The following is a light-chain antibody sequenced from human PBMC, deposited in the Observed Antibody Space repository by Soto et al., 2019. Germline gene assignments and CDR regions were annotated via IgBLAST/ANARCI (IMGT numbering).Light chain of an antibody. V-gene: IGKV3D-7*01. J-gene: IGKJ1*01. CDR2: GAS. CDR1: QSVSSSY. CDR3: QQHYNFPGP. Sequence: EIVMTQSPATLSLSPGERATLSCRASQSVSSSYLSWYQQKPGQAPRLLIYGASTRATGIPARFSGSGSGTDFTLTISSLQPEDFAVYYCQQHYNFPGPFGPGTKV.